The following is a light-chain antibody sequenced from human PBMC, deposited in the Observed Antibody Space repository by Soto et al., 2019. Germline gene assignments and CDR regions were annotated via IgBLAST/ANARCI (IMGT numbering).Light chain of an antibody. CDR2: AVS. Sequence: QSVLTQPRSVSGSPGQSVTISCTGTSRDVGGCNYVSCYQQHPDKAPKLTMYAVSERPSGVPDRFSGSTSGNTASLTISGLQAEDEADYYCCSYAGNYTDVFGTGTKVTVL. CDR1: SRDVGGCNY. V-gene: IGLV2-11*01. J-gene: IGLJ1*01. CDR3: CSYAGNYTDV.